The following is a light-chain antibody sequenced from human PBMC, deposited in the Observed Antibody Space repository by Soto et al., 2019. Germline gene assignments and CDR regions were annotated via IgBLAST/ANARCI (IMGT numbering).Light chain of an antibody. V-gene: IGKV3-20*01. CDR1: QSGRSSD. J-gene: IGKJ1*01. Sequence: IVLTQSACTLSLSPGRRAPISCRASQSGRSSDLSGSQQKPGQAPRALIYGASSRATGIPERFSGSGSGTDFTLTISRLEPEDFAVYYCQQYGNSWTFGQGTKVDIK. CDR3: QQYGNSWT. CDR2: GAS.